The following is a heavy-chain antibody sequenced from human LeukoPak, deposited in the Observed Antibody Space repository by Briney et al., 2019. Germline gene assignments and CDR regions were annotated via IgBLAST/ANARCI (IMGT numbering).Heavy chain of an antibody. CDR2: ISWNSGSI. CDR3: ASALNYDILTGYYN. Sequence: GRSLRFSCAASGFTFDDYAMHWVRQAPGKGLEWVSGISWNSGSIGYADSVKGRFTISRDNVKNSLYLQMNSLRAEDTALYYCASALNYDILTGYYNWGQGTLVTVSS. V-gene: IGHV3-9*01. D-gene: IGHD3-9*01. CDR1: GFTFDDYA. J-gene: IGHJ4*02.